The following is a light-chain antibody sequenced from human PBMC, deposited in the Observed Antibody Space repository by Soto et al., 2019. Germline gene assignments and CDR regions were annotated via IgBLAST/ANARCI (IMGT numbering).Light chain of an antibody. CDR1: RSNIGSNY. CDR3: VAWDDNLSGRVV. Sequence: QSVLTQPPSASGTPGQRVTISCSGSRSNIGSNYVYWYQQLPGTAPKLLIYTNNKRPSGVPDRFSGSKSGTSASLAISGLRSEDEADYYCVAWDDNLSGRVVFGGGTKLTVL. J-gene: IGLJ2*01. V-gene: IGLV1-47*01. CDR2: TNN.